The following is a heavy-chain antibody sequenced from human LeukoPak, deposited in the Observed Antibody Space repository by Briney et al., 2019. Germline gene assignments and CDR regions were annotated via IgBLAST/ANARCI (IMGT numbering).Heavy chain of an antibody. J-gene: IGHJ5*02. Sequence: PGGSLRLSCVASGFTVSSYYVSWVRQAPGKGLEWIGEINHSGSTNYNPSLKSRVTISIHTSKNQFSLKLNSVTAADTAIYYCARHVVTRRPPAATKRTWFDPWGQGTLVTVSS. CDR1: GFTVSSYY. CDR3: ARHVVTRRPPAATKRTWFDP. V-gene: IGHV4-34*01. CDR2: INHSGST. D-gene: IGHD1-1*01.